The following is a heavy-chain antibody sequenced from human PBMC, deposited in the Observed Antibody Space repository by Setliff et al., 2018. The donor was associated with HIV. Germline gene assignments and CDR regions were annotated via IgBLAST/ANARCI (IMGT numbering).Heavy chain of an antibody. J-gene: IGHJ4*01. CDR2: ISSRGSTM. Sequence: PGGSLRLSCAASGFSLRSYSMNWVRQAPGKGLEWVSYISSRGSTMFYADSVKGRFTISRDNSQNTLSLQMNSLRAEDTAIYYCAKDVAASYYFDSWGHGTLVTVSS. D-gene: IGHD6-13*01. CDR3: AKDVAASYYFDS. V-gene: IGHV3-48*01. CDR1: GFSLRSYS.